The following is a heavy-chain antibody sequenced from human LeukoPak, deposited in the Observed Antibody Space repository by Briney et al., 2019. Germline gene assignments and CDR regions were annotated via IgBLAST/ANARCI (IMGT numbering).Heavy chain of an antibody. Sequence: GRSLRLSCTASGFTFGDYAMSWVRQAPGKGLEWVGFIRSKAYGGTTEYAASVKGRFTISRDDYKSIAYLQMNSLKTEDTAVYYCTREEAYDILTGYYKDYYYGMDVWGQGTTVTVSS. V-gene: IGHV3-49*04. J-gene: IGHJ6*02. CDR2: IRSKAYGGTT. D-gene: IGHD3-9*01. CDR1: GFTFGDYA. CDR3: TREEAYDILTGYYKDYYYGMDV.